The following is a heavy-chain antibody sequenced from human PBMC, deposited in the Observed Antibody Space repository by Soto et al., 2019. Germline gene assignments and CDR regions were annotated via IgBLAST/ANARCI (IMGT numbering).Heavy chain of an antibody. Sequence: SETLSLTCTVSGGSISSSSYYWGWIRQPPGKGLEWIGSIYYSGSTYYNPSLKSRVTISVDTSKNQFSLKVSSVTVADTAVYYCARLVGYCSSTSCYGYYGTDVWGQGTTVTGSS. J-gene: IGHJ6*02. D-gene: IGHD2-2*01. CDR2: IYYSGST. CDR3: ARLVGYCSSTSCYGYYGTDV. V-gene: IGHV4-39*01. CDR1: GGSISSSSYY.